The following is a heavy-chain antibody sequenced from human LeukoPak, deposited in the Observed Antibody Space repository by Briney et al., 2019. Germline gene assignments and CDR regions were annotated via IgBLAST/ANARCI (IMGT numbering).Heavy chain of an antibody. CDR3: AVTYYDFWSAQGYGMDV. CDR2: ISSSSSYI. J-gene: IGHJ6*02. Sequence: PGGSLRLSCAASGFTFSSYSMNWVRQAPGKGLEWVSSISSSSSYIYYADSVKGRFTISRDNAKNSLYLQMNSLRAEDTAVYYCAVTYYDFWSAQGYGMDVWGQGTTVTVSS. V-gene: IGHV3-21*01. D-gene: IGHD3-3*01. CDR1: GFTFSSYS.